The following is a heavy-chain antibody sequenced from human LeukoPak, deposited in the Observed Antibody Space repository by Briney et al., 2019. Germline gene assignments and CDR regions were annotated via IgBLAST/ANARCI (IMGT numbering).Heavy chain of an antibody. J-gene: IGHJ1*01. CDR3: ARSLGYYDSEGIYFQH. D-gene: IGHD3-22*01. Sequence: PSETLSLTCTVSGGSISSYYWSWIRQPPGKGLEWIGYIYYSGSTNYNPSLKSRVTISVDTSKNQFSLKLSSVTAADTAVYYCARSLGYYDSEGIYFQHWGQGTLVTVSS. CDR1: GGSISSYY. CDR2: IYYSGST. V-gene: IGHV4-59*01.